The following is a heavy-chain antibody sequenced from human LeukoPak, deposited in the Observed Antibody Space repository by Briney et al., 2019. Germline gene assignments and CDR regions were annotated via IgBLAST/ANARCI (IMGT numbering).Heavy chain of an antibody. Sequence: PSETLSLTCTVSGGSISSYYWSWIRQPPGKGLEWIGYIYYSGSTNYNPSLKSRVTISVDTSKNQFSLKLSSVTSSDTAVYYCARSSGWYYHFDYWGQGTLVTVSS. D-gene: IGHD6-19*01. CDR3: ARSSGWYYHFDY. CDR1: GGSISSYY. V-gene: IGHV4-59*01. CDR2: IYYSGST. J-gene: IGHJ4*02.